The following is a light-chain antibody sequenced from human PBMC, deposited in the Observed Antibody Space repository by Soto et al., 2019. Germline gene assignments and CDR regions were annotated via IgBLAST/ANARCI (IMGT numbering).Light chain of an antibody. CDR1: SSNIGDNR. CDR2: TDN. CDR3: AAWDDSLKAQV. V-gene: IGLV1-47*01. Sequence: QSALTQPPSASGTPGQRVTISCSGSSSNIGDNRVYWYQQLPGAAPKLLIHTDNQRPSGVPDRFSGSKSGTSASLAISGLRSEDEADYFCAAWDDSLKAQVFGAGTKVTVL. J-gene: IGLJ1*01.